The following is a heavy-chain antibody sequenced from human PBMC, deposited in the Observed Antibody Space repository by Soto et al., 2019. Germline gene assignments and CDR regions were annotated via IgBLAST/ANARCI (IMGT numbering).Heavy chain of an antibody. Sequence: SVKVSCKASGGSFSNFGISWVRQAPGQGLEWMGGIVPVFGRPNYAQRFRGRLTITADESTSTGYMELISLRSDDTAVYYCAREGSGYNVWGQGTKVTVYS. V-gene: IGHV1-69*13. CDR2: IVPVFGRP. J-gene: IGHJ4*02. CDR1: GGSFSNFG. D-gene: IGHD5-12*01. CDR3: AREGSGYNV.